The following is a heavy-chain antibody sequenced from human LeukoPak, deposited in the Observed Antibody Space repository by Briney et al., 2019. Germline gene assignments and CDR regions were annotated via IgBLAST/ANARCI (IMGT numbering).Heavy chain of an antibody. CDR1: GFIVSSNY. D-gene: IGHD4-17*01. CDR3: ARDLYGDYSPFDY. V-gene: IGHV3-66*01. Sequence: GGSLRLSCAASGFIVSSNYMSWVRQAPGKGLEWVSVIYSGGSTYYADSVKGRFTISRDNSKNTLYLQMNSLRAEDTAVYYCARDLYGDYSPFDYWGQGTLVTVSS. CDR2: IYSGGST. J-gene: IGHJ4*02.